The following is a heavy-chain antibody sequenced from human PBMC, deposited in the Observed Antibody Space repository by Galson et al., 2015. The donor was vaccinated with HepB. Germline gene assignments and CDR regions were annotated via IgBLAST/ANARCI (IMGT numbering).Heavy chain of an antibody. CDR1: GFTFRRYG. D-gene: IGHD1-26*01. V-gene: IGHV3-33*08. J-gene: IGHJ4*02. Sequence: SLRLSCAASGFTFRRYGMHWVRLAPGKGLEWVAFISSGGGHRDYADSVRGRFSISRDDSRDILYLQMNGLRVDDAARYYCARDGSHYDVDYWGQGTLVTVFS. CDR3: ARDGSHYDVDY. CDR2: ISSGGGHR.